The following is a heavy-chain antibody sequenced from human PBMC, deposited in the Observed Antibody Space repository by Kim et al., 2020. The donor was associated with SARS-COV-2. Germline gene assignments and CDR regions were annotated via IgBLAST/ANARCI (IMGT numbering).Heavy chain of an antibody. CDR1: GFTFSSYS. D-gene: IGHD3-22*01. J-gene: IGHJ4*02. Sequence: GGSLRLSCAASGFTFSSYSMNWVRQAPGKGLEWVSYISSSSSSIYYADSVKGRFTISRDNAKNSLYLQMNSLRDEDTAVYYCARFYYYDSSDFDYWGQGTLVTVSS. V-gene: IGHV3-48*02. CDR2: ISSSSSSI. CDR3: ARFYYYDSSDFDY.